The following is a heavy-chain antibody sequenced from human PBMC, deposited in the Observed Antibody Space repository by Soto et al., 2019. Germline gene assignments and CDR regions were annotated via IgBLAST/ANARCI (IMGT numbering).Heavy chain of an antibody. CDR2: IDWDDDK. CDR3: ARSLGPLYYYGMDV. J-gene: IGHJ6*02. V-gene: IGHV2-70*01. CDR1: GFSLSTSGMC. Sequence: SGPSLVNPTQTLTLTCTFSGFSLSTSGMCVSWIRQPPGKALEWLALIDWDDDKYYSTSLKTRLTISKDTSKNQVVLTMTNMDPVDTATYYCARSLGPLYYYGMDVWGQGTTVTVSS.